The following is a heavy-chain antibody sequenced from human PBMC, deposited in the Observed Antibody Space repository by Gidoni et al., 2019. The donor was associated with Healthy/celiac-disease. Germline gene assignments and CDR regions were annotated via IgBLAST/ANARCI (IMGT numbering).Heavy chain of an antibody. CDR3: AKAPDYYYYGMDV. V-gene: IGHV3-23*01. CDR1: GFTFSSYA. J-gene: IGHJ6*02. CDR2: ISGSGGST. Sequence: EVQLLESGGGLVQPGGSLRLSCAASGFTFSSYAMRWVRQAPGKGLEWVSAISGSGGSTYYADSVKGRFTISRDNSKNTLYLQMNSLRAEDTAVYYCAKAPDYYYYGMDVWGQGTTVTVSS.